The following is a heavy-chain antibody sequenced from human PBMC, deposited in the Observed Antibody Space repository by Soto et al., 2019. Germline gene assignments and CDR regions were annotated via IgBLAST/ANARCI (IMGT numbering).Heavy chain of an antibody. CDR1: GGSISSYY. V-gene: IGHV4-59*08. J-gene: IGHJ4*02. D-gene: IGHD5-12*01. CDR2: IYYSGST. Sequence: PLETLSLTCTVSGGSISSYYWSWIRQPPGKGLEWIGYIYYSGSTNYNPSLKSRVTISVDTSKNQFSLKLSSVTAADTAVYYCARRFIYEDYWGQGTLVTVSS. CDR3: ARRFIYEDY.